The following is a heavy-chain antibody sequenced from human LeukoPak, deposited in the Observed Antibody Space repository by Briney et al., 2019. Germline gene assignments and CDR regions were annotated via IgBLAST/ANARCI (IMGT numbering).Heavy chain of an antibody. CDR2: ISWNSGSI. Sequence: GGSLRLSCAASGFTFDDYAMHWVRQAPGKGLEWVSGISWNSGSIGYADSVKGRFTISRDNAKNSLYLQMNSLRAEDTALYCCAKEGLAVSFDYWGQGTLVTVSS. V-gene: IGHV3-9*01. CDR1: GFTFDDYA. CDR3: AKEGLAVSFDY. J-gene: IGHJ4*02. D-gene: IGHD6-19*01.